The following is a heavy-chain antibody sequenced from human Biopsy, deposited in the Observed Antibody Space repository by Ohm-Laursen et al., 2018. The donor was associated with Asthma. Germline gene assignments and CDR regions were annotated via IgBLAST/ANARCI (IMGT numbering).Heavy chain of an antibody. CDR2: IHYSGST. J-gene: IGHJ5*02. D-gene: IGHD6-19*01. CDR1: GASIKTDDHY. V-gene: IGHV4-30-4*02. Sequence: SDTLSLTCTVSGASIKTDDHYWSWLRQPPGKGLEWFGFIHYSGSTSYNPSLKGGVTISVDTSKNHFSLKLSSVTAADTAVYYCARASVAASSNWFDPWGQGTLVTVSS. CDR3: ARASVAASSNWFDP.